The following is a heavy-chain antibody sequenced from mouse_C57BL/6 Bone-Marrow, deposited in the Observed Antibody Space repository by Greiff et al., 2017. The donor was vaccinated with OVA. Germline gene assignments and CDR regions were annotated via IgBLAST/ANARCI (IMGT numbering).Heavy chain of an antibody. CDR2: IDPSDSYT. V-gene: IGHV1-59*01. CDR3: ARPDYDGYYAMDY. CDR1: GYTFTSYW. Sequence: VQLQQPGAELVRPGTSVKLSCKASGYTFTSYWMHWVKQRPGQGLEWIGVIDPSDSYTNYNQKFKGKATLTVDTSSSTAYMQLSSLTSEDSAVYYCARPDYDGYYAMDYWGQGTSVTVSS. J-gene: IGHJ4*01. D-gene: IGHD2-4*01.